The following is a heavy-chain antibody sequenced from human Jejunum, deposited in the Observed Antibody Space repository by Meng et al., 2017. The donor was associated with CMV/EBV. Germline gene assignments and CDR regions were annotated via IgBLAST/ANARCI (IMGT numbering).Heavy chain of an antibody. D-gene: IGHD3-22*01. CDR1: YHY. CDR2: ISETGSTI. CDR3: AKATYYSDSSGYYYYFDY. J-gene: IGHJ4*02. Sequence: YHYMSWIRQAPGKGLEWISYISETGSTIFYADSVKGRFTISRDNSKNTLYLQMNSLRAEDTAVYYCAKATYYSDSSGYYYYFDYWGQGTLVTVSS. V-gene: IGHV3-11*01.